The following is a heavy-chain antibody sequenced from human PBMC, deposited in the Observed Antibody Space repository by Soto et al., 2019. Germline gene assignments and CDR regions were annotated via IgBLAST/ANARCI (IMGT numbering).Heavy chain of an antibody. CDR2: IYYSGST. CDR1: GCSISSSIYY. J-gene: IGHJ5*02. CDR3: ARHAERVVVAAARRWVDP. D-gene: IGHD2-15*01. V-gene: IGHV4-39*01. Sequence: SETLYLTYSVSGCSISSSIYYWGWIRQPPGKGLEGIGSIYYSGSTYYNPSLKSRVTISVDTSKNQFSLKLSSVTAADTAVYYCARHAERVVVAAARRWVDPCGEGTLVTV.